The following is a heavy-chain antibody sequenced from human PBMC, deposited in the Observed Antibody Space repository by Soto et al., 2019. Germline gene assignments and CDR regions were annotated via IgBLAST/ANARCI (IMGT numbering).Heavy chain of an antibody. CDR1: GGTFSSYT. D-gene: IGHD6-19*01. CDR2: IIPILGIA. V-gene: IGHV1-69*08. CDR3: ARDQVEECAVAGTSGGYCDY. J-gene: IGHJ4*02. Sequence: QVQLVQSGAEVKKPGSSVKVSCKASGGTFSSYTISWVRQAPGQGLEWMGRIIPILGIANYAQKFQGRVTITADKSTSTAYMELSSLRSEDTAVYYCARDQVEECAVAGTSGGYCDYWGQGTLVTVSS.